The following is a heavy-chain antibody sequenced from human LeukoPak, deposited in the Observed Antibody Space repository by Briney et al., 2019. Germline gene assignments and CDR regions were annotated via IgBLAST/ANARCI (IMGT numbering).Heavy chain of an antibody. Sequence: PSQTLSLTCGVSGGSISSGSYSWSWIRQPPGKGLEWIGYMFYTGNTYYNPSLKSRVTISVDTSKNQFSLKVSSVTAADTAVYYCARGGVDNFDYWGQGTLVTVSS. J-gene: IGHJ4*02. CDR3: ARGGVDNFDY. CDR1: GGSISSGSYS. CDR2: MFYTGNT. V-gene: IGHV4-30-4*07. D-gene: IGHD2-15*01.